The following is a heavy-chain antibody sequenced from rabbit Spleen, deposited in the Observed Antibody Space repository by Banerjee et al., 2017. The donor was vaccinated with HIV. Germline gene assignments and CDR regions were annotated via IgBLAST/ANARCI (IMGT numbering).Heavy chain of an antibody. CDR1: GFSFSSSYY. CDR3: ARDLDGVIGWNFGW. V-gene: IGHV1S40*01. D-gene: IGHD1-1*01. Sequence: QSLEESGGDLVKPGASLTLTCTASGFSFSSSYYMCWVRQAPGKGLEWIGCIYTGSSGATYYASWAKGRFTISKTSSTTVTLQMTSLTAADTATYFCARDLDGVIGWNFGWWGPGTLVTVS. J-gene: IGHJ4*01. CDR2: IYTGSSGAT.